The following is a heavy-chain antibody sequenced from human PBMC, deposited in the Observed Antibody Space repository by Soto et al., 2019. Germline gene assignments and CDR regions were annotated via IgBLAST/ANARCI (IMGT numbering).Heavy chain of an antibody. CDR1: GYTLTELS. J-gene: IGHJ4*02. CDR3: ATDSRGIVGATYFDY. D-gene: IGHD1-26*01. Sequence: ASMTGSCKVSGYTLTELSMHWVVQAPGKGLEWVGGFDPEDGETIYAQKFQGRVTMTEDTSTDTAYMELSSLRSEDTAVYYCATDSRGIVGATYFDYWGQGTLVTVSS. CDR2: FDPEDGET. V-gene: IGHV1-24*01.